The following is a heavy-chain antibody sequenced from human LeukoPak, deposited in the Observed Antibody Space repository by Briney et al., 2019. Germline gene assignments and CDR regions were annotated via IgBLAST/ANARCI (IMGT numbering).Heavy chain of an antibody. D-gene: IGHD3-10*01. V-gene: IGHV1-2*02. J-gene: IGHJ4*02. Sequence: ASVKVSCKASEYTFTGYYMHWVRQAPGQGLEWMGWINPNSGGTNYAQKFQGRVTMTRDTSISTAYMELSRLRSDDTAVYYCARDRLSGDRFDYWGQGTLVTVSS. CDR2: INPNSGGT. CDR1: EYTFTGYY. CDR3: ARDRLSGDRFDY.